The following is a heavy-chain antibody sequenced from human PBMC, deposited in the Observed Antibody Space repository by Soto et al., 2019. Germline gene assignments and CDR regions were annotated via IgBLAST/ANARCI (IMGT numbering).Heavy chain of an antibody. D-gene: IGHD1-1*01. CDR1: GGTFSSYA. V-gene: IGHV1-69*13. J-gene: IGHJ1*01. CDR2: IIPVFGTA. CDR3: ARGWNDFPH. Sequence: SVKVSCKASGGTFSSYAISWVRQAPGQGLECMGGIIPVFGTANYAQKFQGRVTINADESTSTVYMELSSLRSEDTAVYYCARGWNDFPHWGQATLVTVSS.